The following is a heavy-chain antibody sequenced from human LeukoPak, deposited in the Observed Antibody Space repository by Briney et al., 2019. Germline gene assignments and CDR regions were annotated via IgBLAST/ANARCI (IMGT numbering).Heavy chain of an antibody. CDR1: GFTFSSYS. Sequence: GGSLRLSCAASGFTFSSYSMNWVRQAPGKGLEWVSYISSSSSTIYYAVSVKGRFTISRDNAKNSLYLQMNSLRAEDTAVYYCARVGGDWNDDYWGQGTLVTVSS. CDR2: ISSSSSTI. CDR3: ARVGGDWNDDY. D-gene: IGHD1-1*01. V-gene: IGHV3-48*01. J-gene: IGHJ4*02.